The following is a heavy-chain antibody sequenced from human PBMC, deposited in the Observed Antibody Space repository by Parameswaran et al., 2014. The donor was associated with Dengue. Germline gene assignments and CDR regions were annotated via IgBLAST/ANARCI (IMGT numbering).Heavy chain of an antibody. CDR3: ARGPITMIVVPIQNNYYGMDV. V-gene: IGHV3-30-3*01. CDR2: ISYDGSNK. D-gene: IGHD3-22*01. Sequence: WIRQPPGKGLEWVAVISYDGSNKYYADSVKGRFTISRDNSKNTLYLQMNSLRAEDTAVYYCARGPITMIVVPIQNNYYGMDVWGQGTTVTVSS. J-gene: IGHJ6*02.